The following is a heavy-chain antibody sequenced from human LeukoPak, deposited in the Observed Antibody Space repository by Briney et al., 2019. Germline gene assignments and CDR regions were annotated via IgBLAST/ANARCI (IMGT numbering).Heavy chain of an antibody. Sequence: PGRSLRLSCAASGFTFSSYAMHWVRQAPGKGLEWVAVISYDGSNKYYADSVKGRFTVSGDTSENTMYLQMNTLRVDDTAVYYCARDGGSGIDYWGQGTLVTVSS. CDR2: ISYDGSNK. CDR1: GFTFSSYA. J-gene: IGHJ4*02. D-gene: IGHD3-10*01. CDR3: ARDGGSGIDY. V-gene: IGHV3-30-3*01.